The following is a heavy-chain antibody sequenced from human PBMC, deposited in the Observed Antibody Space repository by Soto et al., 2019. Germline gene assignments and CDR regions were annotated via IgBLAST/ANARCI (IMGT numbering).Heavy chain of an antibody. CDR2: ISYDGSNK. D-gene: IGHD3-22*01. V-gene: IGHV3-30*18. J-gene: IGHJ4*02. Sequence: QVQLVESGGGVGQPGRSLRLSCAASGFTCSSYGMHWVRQAPGTGLEWVAVISYDGSNKYYADSVKGRFTISRDNSKNTLYLQMNSLRAEDTAVYYCAKEWVYDSSGWSFDYWGQGTLVTVSS. CDR1: GFTCSSYG. CDR3: AKEWVYDSSGWSFDY.